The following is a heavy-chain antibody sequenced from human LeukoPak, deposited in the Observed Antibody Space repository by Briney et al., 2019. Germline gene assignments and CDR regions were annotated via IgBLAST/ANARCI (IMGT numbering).Heavy chain of an antibody. V-gene: IGHV4-59*01. CDR2: IYYSGST. CDR3: ASTYDFWSGQNWFDP. Sequence: SETLSLTCTVSGGSISSYYWSWIRQPPAKGLEWIGYIYYSGSTNYNPSLKGRVTISVDTSKNQFSLKLSSVTAADTAVYYCASTYDFWSGQNWFDPWGQGTLVTVSS. CDR1: GGSISSYY. D-gene: IGHD3-3*01. J-gene: IGHJ5*02.